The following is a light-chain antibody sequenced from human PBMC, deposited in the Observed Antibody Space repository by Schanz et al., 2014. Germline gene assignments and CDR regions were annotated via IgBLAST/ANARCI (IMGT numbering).Light chain of an antibody. CDR2: DAS. J-gene: IGKJ1*01. V-gene: IGKV3D-20*02. Sequence: EIVLTQSPGTLSLSPGERATLSCRASQSVSSSSLAWYQQKPGQAPRLLIYDASNRATGIPARFSGSGSGTDFTLTISSLEPEDFAVYYCQQRSNWPWTFGQGTKVEIK. CDR3: QQRSNWPWT. CDR1: QSVSSSS.